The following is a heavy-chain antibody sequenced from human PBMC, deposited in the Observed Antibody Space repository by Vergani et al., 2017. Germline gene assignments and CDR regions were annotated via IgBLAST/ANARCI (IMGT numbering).Heavy chain of an antibody. CDR3: ARQARIAVAANFDY. Sequence: QVQLQESGPGLVKPSETLSLTCAVSGYSISSGYYWGWIRQPPGKGLEWIGSIYHSGRTYYNPSLKSRVTISVDTSKNQFSLKLSSVTAADTAVYYCARQARIAVAANFDYWGQGTLVTVSS. CDR2: IYHSGRT. J-gene: IGHJ4*02. V-gene: IGHV4-38-2*01. D-gene: IGHD6-19*01. CDR1: GYSISSGYY.